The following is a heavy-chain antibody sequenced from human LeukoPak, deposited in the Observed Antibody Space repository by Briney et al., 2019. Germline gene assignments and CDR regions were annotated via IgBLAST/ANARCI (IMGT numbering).Heavy chain of an antibody. CDR2: INPNSGGT. V-gene: IGHV1-2*02. J-gene: IGHJ4*02. Sequence: ASVKVSCKASGYTFTDYYMHWVRQAHGQGLEWMGWINPNSGGTNYAQKFQGRVTMTRDTSISTVYIELSRLTSDDTAVYYCARDASRTTAPDDYWGQGTLVTVSS. CDR3: ARDASRTTAPDDY. CDR1: GYTFTDYY. D-gene: IGHD1-1*01.